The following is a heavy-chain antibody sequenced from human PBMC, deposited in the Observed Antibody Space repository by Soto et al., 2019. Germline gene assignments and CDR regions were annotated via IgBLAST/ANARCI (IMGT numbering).Heavy chain of an antibody. Sequence: ASVKVSCKASGYSFTIYDINWVRQATGQGLEWMGWMNPNSGNTGYAQKFQGRVTMTRNTSISTAYMELSSLRSEDTAVYYCARGLRVVVAATLLYYFDYWGQGTLVTVSS. V-gene: IGHV1-8*01. CDR2: MNPNSGNT. CDR3: ARGLRVVVAATLLYYFDY. J-gene: IGHJ4*02. D-gene: IGHD2-15*01. CDR1: GYSFTIYD.